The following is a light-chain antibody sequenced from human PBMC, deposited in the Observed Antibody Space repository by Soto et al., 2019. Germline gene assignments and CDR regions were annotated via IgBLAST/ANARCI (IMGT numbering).Light chain of an antibody. Sequence: QSALTQPASVSGSPGQSITISCTGTSSDVGVYKYVSWYQQHPGKAPKLMIYEVNNRPSGVSNRFSGSKSGNTAPLSISGLQAEDEADYYCSSYTSSSTWVFGGGTKLTVL. V-gene: IGLV2-14*01. CDR3: SSYTSSSTWV. CDR2: EVN. J-gene: IGLJ3*02. CDR1: SSDVGVYKY.